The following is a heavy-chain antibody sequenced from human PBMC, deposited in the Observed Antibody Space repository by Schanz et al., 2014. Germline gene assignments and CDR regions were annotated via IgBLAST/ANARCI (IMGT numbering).Heavy chain of an antibody. CDR2: ISGRDGST. CDR1: GITFSSYA. J-gene: IGHJ3*02. CDR3: AKGRFGELSAFDI. V-gene: IGHV3-23*04. D-gene: IGHD3-10*01. Sequence: EVQLVESGGGLVQPGGSLRLSCAASGITFSSYAMTWVRQAPGMGLEWVSAISGRDGSTYYADSVKGRFTISRDNSKNTLYLQMNSLRAEDTAVYYCAKGRFGELSAFDIWGQGTMVTVSS.